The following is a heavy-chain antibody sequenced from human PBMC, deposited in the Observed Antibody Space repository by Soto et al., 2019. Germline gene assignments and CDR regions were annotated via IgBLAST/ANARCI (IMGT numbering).Heavy chain of an antibody. J-gene: IGHJ4*02. D-gene: IGHD3-9*01. CDR1: GDSINSDNYY. CDR3: ARLEGLATISYYFDY. Sequence: QLQLQESGPGLVKPSETLSLTCSVSGDSINSDNYYWGWIRQPPGKGLEWIGSIYYRGNTYYNPSLKTRVTISLDKSKSQFSLKLNSVTAADSAVYFCARLEGLATISYYFDYGVQGTLVTVSS. V-gene: IGHV4-39*01. CDR2: IYYRGNT.